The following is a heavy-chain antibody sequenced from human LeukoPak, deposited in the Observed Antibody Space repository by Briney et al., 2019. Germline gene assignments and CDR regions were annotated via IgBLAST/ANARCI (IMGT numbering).Heavy chain of an antibody. CDR2: ISGSGDNT. Sequence: PGGSLRLSCAASAFTFSSYAMSWVRQAPGKGLEWVSAISGSGDNTKYADSVKGRFTISRDNSKNMLYLQMNSLRGEDTVVYYCAKFWGAVGGNWGNFDYWGQGTLVTVSS. V-gene: IGHV3-23*01. CDR1: AFTFSSYA. J-gene: IGHJ4*02. CDR3: AKFWGAVGGNWGNFDY. D-gene: IGHD6-19*01.